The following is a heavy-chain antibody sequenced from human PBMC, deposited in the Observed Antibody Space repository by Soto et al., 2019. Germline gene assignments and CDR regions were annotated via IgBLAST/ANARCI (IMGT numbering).Heavy chain of an antibody. CDR1: RFSSSSYA. J-gene: IGHJ5*02. CDR3: AKDRVKADVWSGPKNWFDP. Sequence: GGYLRLTSADSRFSSSSYAMLWVIQAPGQGLEWVSAMIGSGGSTYYADSVKGWCTISRENSKNTLYLQRNSLGAEDTAVYFCAKDRVKADVWSGPKNWFDPWGQGTLVTVSS. CDR2: MIGSGGST. D-gene: IGHD3-3*01. V-gene: IGHV3-23*01.